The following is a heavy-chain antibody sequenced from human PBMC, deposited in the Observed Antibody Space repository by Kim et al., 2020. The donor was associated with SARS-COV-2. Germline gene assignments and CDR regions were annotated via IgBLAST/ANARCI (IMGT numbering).Heavy chain of an antibody. D-gene: IGHD3-10*01. CDR1: GFTFSSYA. Sequence: GGSLRLSCAASGFTFSSYAMSWVRQAPGKGLVWVSAISGSGGSTYYADSVKGRFSISRDNSKNTLYLQMNSLRAEDTAVYYCAKVMWFGDGSLDFDYWGQGTLVTVSS. V-gene: IGHV3-23*01. CDR2: ISGSGGST. CDR3: AKVMWFGDGSLDFDY. J-gene: IGHJ4*02.